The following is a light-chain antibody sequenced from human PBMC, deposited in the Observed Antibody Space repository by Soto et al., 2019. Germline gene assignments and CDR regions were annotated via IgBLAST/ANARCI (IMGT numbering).Light chain of an antibody. CDR1: QSISNW. Sequence: DIQMTQAPASLSATIGDRVIIAFLASQSISNWLAWYQQKPGQVPNLLMYTASSLHTGIPSRFSGSGSGTEFTLTISSLQSEDFAVYYCQQYKNWPPITFGQGTGLEIK. J-gene: IGKJ5*01. CDR3: QQYKNWPPIT. V-gene: IGKV1-12*01. CDR2: TAS.